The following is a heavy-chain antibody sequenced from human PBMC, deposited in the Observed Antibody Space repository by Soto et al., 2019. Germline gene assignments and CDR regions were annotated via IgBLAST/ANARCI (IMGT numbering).Heavy chain of an antibody. CDR3: ARPVRDWGSLDY. CDR1: GDSISTYY. D-gene: IGHD7-27*01. Sequence: QVQLQESGPGLVKPSETLSLTCTVSGDSISTYYWTWIRQSPGKGLEWIAFIYYGGGSNYNPSLKSRVTISVDTSKNQFSLKLNSVTAADTAVYYCARPVRDWGSLDYWGQGTLVTVSS. J-gene: IGHJ4*02. V-gene: IGHV4-59*08. CDR2: IYYGGGS.